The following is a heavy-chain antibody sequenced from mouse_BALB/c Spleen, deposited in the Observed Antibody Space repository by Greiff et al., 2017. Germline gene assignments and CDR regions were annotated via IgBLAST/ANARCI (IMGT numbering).Heavy chain of an antibody. CDR3: ARTPIYYDYDGGFAY. D-gene: IGHD2-4*01. Sequence: EVKVEESGGGLVQPGGSRKLSCAASGFTFSSFGMHWVRQAPEKGLEWVAYISSGSSTIYYADTVKGRFTISRDNPKNTLFLQMTSLRSEDTAMYYCARTPIYYDYDGGFAYWGQGTLVTVSA. CDR1: GFTFSSFG. J-gene: IGHJ3*01. V-gene: IGHV5-17*02. CDR2: ISSGSSTI.